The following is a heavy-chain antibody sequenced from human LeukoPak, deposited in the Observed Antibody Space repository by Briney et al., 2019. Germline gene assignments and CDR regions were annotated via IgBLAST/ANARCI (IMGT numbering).Heavy chain of an antibody. J-gene: IGHJ4*02. D-gene: IGHD3-22*01. CDR2: MYSDGST. CDR1: GFTVSSNY. V-gene: IGHV3-53*01. CDR3: AKIVVITGSDYFDY. Sequence: GGSLRLSCAASGFTVSSNYMTWVRQPPGKGLEWVSVMYSDGSTYYADSVKGRFTMSRDNSKNTLYLQMNCLRAEGTAVYYCAKIVVITGSDYFDYWGQGTLVTVSS.